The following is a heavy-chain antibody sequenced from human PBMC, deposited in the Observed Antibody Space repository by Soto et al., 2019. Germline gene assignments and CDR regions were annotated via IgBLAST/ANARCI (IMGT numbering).Heavy chain of an antibody. J-gene: IGHJ4*02. CDR2: ISSSSSYI. CDR1: GFTFSSYS. D-gene: IGHD3-3*01. V-gene: IGHV3-21*01. Sequence: GGSLRLSCAASGFTFSSYSMNWVRQAPGKGLEWVSSISSSSSYIYYADSVKGRFTISRDNAKNSLYLQMNSLRAEDTAVYYCARDPLERPYDFWSGSPPNYWGQGTLVTVSS. CDR3: ARDPLERPYDFWSGSPPNY.